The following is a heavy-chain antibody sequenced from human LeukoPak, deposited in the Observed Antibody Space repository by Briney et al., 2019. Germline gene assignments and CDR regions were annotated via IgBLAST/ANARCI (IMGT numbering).Heavy chain of an antibody. CDR2: VYAAGT. Sequence: GGSLRLSCAASGFIVSDKCMSWVRQPPGKGLEWISIVYAAGTFYADSVKGRFTVSRDISKNTLYLQMNSLRAEDTAVYYCATRNLNYVDDFGYWGQGILVTVSS. CDR1: GFIVSDKC. J-gene: IGHJ4*02. V-gene: IGHV3-53*03. CDR3: ATRNLNYVDDFGY. D-gene: IGHD4-17*01.